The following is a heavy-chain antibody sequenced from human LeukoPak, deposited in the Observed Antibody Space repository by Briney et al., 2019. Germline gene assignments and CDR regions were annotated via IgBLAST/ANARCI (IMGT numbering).Heavy chain of an antibody. CDR3: ARIMAWELLGCFDY. Sequence: ETLSLTCTVSGGSISSYYWSWIRQPPGKALEWLAHIFSNDEKSYSTSLKSRLTISKDTSKSQVVLTMTNMDPVDTATYYCARIMAWELLGCFDYWGQGTLVTVSS. V-gene: IGHV2-26*01. J-gene: IGHJ4*02. D-gene: IGHD1-26*01. CDR1: GGSISSYYW. CDR2: IFSNDEK.